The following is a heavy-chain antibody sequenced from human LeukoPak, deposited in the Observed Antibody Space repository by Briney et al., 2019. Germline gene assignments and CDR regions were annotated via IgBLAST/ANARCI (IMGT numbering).Heavy chain of an antibody. CDR1: GGSVSSSTYY. CDR2: IYYSGST. V-gene: IGHV4-39*01. J-gene: IGHJ4*02. D-gene: IGHD1-26*01. Sequence: SETLSLTSTVSGGSVSSSTYYWGWIRQPPGKGLEWIGSIYYSGSTYYNPSLKSRVTISVDTSKNQFSLKLSSVTAADTAVYHCARRRSGSYYEYSDWGQGTLVTVSS. CDR3: ARRRSGSYYEYSD.